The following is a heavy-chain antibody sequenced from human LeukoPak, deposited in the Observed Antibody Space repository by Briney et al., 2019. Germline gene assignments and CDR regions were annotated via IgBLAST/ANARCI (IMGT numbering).Heavy chain of an antibody. V-gene: IGHV3-23*01. CDR3: ATYYYGSGSFSY. J-gene: IGHJ4*02. D-gene: IGHD3-10*01. CDR1: GFTFSSYA. CDR2: ISGSGGST. Sequence: GGSLRLSCAASGFTFSSYAMSWVRQAPGKGLEWVSAISGSGGSTYYADSVKGRFTISRDNAKNSLYLQMNSLRAEDTAVYYCATYYYGSGSFSYWGQGTLVTVSS.